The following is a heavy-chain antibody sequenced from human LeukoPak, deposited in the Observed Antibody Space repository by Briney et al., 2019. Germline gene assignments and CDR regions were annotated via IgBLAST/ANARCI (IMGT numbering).Heavy chain of an antibody. CDR3: ARKTVVGSYFDY. CDR1: GFTFSNYW. J-gene: IGHJ4*02. V-gene: IGHV3-7*03. CDR2: IKQDGSDK. D-gene: IGHD4-23*01. Sequence: GGSLRLSCAASGFTFSNYWMSWVRQAPGKGLEWVGNIKQDGSDKYYIDSVKGRFTISRDNAKNLLYLQMNSLRAEDTAVYYCARKTVVGSYFDYWGQGTPVTVSS.